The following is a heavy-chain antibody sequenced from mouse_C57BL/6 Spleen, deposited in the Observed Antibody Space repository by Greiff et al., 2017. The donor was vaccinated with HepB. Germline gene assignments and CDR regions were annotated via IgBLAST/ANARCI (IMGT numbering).Heavy chain of an antibody. CDR2: IDPSDRNT. D-gene: IGHD1-1*01. CDR1: GYTFTSYW. V-gene: IGHV1-50*01. J-gene: IGHJ4*01. Sequence: QVQLQQPGAELVKPGASVKLSCKASGYTFTSYWLQWVKQRPGQGLEWIGEIDPSDRNTNYNQKFKGKATLTVDTSSSTAYMQLSSLTSEDTAVYYGTSESYNGSSYEYAMDYWGQGTSVTVSS. CDR3: TSESYNGSSYEYAMDY.